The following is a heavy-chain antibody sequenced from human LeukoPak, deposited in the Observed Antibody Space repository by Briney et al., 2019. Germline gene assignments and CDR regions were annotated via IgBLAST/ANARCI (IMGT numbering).Heavy chain of an antibody. CDR3: ARGTDDIDI. CDR1: GFTFSSYY. D-gene: IGHD3-9*01. J-gene: IGHJ3*02. CDR2: INSDGSTT. V-gene: IGHV3-74*01. Sequence: PGGSLRLSCAASGFTFSSYYMHWVRQAPGKGLVWVSRINSDGSTTSYADSVKGRFSISRFNAKETLYRQMNSLRVEDTAVYYCARGTDDIDIWGQGTLVTVSS.